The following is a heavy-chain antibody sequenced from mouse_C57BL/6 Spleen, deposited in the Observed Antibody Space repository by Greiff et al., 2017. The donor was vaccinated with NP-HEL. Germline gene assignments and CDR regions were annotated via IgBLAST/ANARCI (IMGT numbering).Heavy chain of an antibody. CDR3: VRYTEGYVDV. D-gene: IGHD2-14*01. V-gene: IGHV1-52*01. CDR1: GYTFTSYW. J-gene: IGHJ1*03. CDR2: IDPSDSET. Sequence: QVQLQQPGAELVRPGSSVKLSCKASGYTFTSYWMHWVKQRPIQGLEWIGNIDPSDSETHYNQKFKDKATLTVDKSSSTAYMQLSSLTSEDSAVYYCVRYTEGYVDVWGTGTTVTVSS.